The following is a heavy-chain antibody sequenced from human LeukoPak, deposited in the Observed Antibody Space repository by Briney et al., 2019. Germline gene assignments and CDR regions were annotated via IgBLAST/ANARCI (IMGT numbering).Heavy chain of an antibody. J-gene: IGHJ4*02. D-gene: IGHD2-15*01. V-gene: IGHV3-53*01. CDR3: AKSTNSCSGGSCYSGFDY. CDR2: IYSGGST. CDR1: GFTVSSNY. Sequence: GGSLRLSCAASGFTVSSNYMSWVRQAPGKGLEWVSVIYSGGSTYYADSVKGRFTISRDNSRNTLYLQMNSLRAEDTAIYYCAKSTNSCSGGSCYSGFDYWGQGTLVTASS.